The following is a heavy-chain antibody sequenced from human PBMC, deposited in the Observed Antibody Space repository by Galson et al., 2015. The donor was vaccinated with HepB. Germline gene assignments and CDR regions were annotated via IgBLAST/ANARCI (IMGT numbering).Heavy chain of an antibody. CDR2: ISAYNGNT. CDR3: ARVGAAAAPHYYYYYGMDV. V-gene: IGHV1-18*04. CDR1: GYTFTSYG. Sequence: SVKVSCKASGYTFTSYGISWVRQAPGQGLEWMGWISAYNGNTNYAQKLQGRVTMTTDTSTSTAYMELRSLRSDDTAVYYCARVGAAAAPHYYYYYGMDVWGQGTTVTVSS. J-gene: IGHJ6*02. D-gene: IGHD6-13*01.